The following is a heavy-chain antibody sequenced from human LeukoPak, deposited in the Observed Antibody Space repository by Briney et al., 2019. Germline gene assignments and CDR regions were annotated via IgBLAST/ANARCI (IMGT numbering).Heavy chain of an antibody. CDR3: ARDFGKSWVYPHWFDP. CDR1: GYTFTSYY. J-gene: IGHJ5*02. CDR2: ISPYNGAT. D-gene: IGHD5/OR15-5a*01. V-gene: IGHV1-2*02. Sequence: ASVKVSCKASGYTFTSYYMHWVRQAPGQGLEWMGWISPYNGATNYAQRFQGRVTMTTDTFMTTAYMELNSLRYDDTAVYYCARDFGKSWVYPHWFDPWGQGTLVTVSS.